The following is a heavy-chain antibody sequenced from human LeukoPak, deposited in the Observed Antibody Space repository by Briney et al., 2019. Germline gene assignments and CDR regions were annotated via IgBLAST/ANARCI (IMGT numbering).Heavy chain of an antibody. CDR3: TTDQYYDFWSGYYDY. D-gene: IGHD3-3*01. Sequence: GGSLRLSCAVSGFTFSNAWMSWVRQAPGKGLEWVGRIKSKTDGGTTDYAAPVKGRFTISRDDSKNTLYLQMNSLKTEDTAVYYCTTDQYYDFWSGYYDYWGQGTLVTVSS. V-gene: IGHV3-15*01. CDR1: GFTFSNAW. J-gene: IGHJ4*02. CDR2: IKSKTDGGTT.